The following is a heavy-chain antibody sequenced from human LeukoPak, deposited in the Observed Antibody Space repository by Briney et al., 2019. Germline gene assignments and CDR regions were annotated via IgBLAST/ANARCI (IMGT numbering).Heavy chain of an antibody. CDR2: ISSSSSTI. J-gene: IGHJ4*02. Sequence: GGSLRLSCAASGFTFSTYSMHWVRQAPGKGLEWVSYISSSSSTIYYADSVKGRFTISRDNAKNSPYLQMNSLRAEDTAVYYCARSDIDLDYWGQGTLVTVSS. V-gene: IGHV3-48*04. CDR3: ARSDIDLDY. D-gene: IGHD2-15*01. CDR1: GFTFSTYS.